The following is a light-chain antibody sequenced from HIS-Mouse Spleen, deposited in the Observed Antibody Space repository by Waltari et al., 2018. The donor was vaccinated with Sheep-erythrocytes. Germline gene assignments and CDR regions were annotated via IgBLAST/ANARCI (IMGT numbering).Light chain of an antibody. Sequence: DIQMTQSPASLSASVGDRVTITCRASQSISSYLNWYQQKPGKAPKLLIYAASSLQSVVPSRFSGSGSGTDFTLTISSLQPEDFETYYCQQSYSTPYTFGQGTKLGIK. CDR3: QQSYSTPYT. CDR2: AAS. J-gene: IGKJ2*01. V-gene: IGKV1-39*01. CDR1: QSISSY.